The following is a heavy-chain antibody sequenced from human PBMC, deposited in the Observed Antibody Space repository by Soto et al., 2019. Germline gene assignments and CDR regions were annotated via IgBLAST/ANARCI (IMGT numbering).Heavy chain of an antibody. V-gene: IGHV1-58*01. Sequence: QMQLVQSGPEVKKPGTSVKVSCKASGFTFTSSAVQWVRQARGQRLEWIGWIVVGSGNTNYAQMFQERVTVTRDMCXXTXCXXPSSLTSEDPHVYYCAGAKHRWYDGVSYHCYRMDVWGQGTTVNVSS. CDR1: GFTFTSSA. CDR2: IVVGSGNT. CDR3: AGAKHRWYDGVSYHCYRMDV. D-gene: IGHD6-13*01. J-gene: IGHJ6*01.